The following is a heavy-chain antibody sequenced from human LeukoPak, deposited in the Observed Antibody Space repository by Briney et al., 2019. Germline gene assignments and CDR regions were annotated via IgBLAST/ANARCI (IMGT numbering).Heavy chain of an antibody. V-gene: IGHV4-4*07. CDR1: GGSISSYY. CDR3: AKRRLDYFDY. CDR2: IYPGGST. Sequence: SETLSLTCTVSGGSISSYYWSWIRQPAGKGLEWIGRIYPGGSTNYNPSLKSRVTMSVDASQKQLSLKLSSVTAADTAVYYCAKRRLDYFDYWGQGTLVTVSS. D-gene: IGHD5-12*01. J-gene: IGHJ4*02.